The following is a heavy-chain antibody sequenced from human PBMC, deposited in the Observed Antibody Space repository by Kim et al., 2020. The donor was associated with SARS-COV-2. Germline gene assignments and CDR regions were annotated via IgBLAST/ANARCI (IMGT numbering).Heavy chain of an antibody. CDR3: ARERFGEKDY. Sequence: YIYYADSLKGRFTISRDNAENSLYLQMNSLRAEDTAVYYCARERFGEKDYWGQGTLVTVSS. J-gene: IGHJ4*02. CDR2: YI. V-gene: IGHV3-21*01. D-gene: IGHD3-10*01.